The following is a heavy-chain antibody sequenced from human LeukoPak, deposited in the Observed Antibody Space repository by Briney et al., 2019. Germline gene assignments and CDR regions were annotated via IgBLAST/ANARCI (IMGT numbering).Heavy chain of an antibody. CDR1: GFTFSSYW. J-gene: IGHJ4*02. CDR2: IKQDGSEK. Sequence: GGSLRLSCAASGFTFSSYWMSWVRQAPGKGLEWVANIKQDGSEKYYVDSVKGRFTISRDNAKNSLYLQMNSLRADDTAVYYCARGLEMEGPNNRKFDYWGQGTLVTVSS. D-gene: IGHD5-24*01. CDR3: ARGLEMEGPNNRKFDY. V-gene: IGHV3-7*01.